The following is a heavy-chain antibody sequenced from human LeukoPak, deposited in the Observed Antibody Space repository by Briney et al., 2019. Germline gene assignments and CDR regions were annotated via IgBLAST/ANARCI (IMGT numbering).Heavy chain of an antibody. CDR1: GFTFDDYG. V-gene: IGHV3-20*04. D-gene: IGHD6-19*01. Sequence: PGGSLRLSCAASGFTFDDYGMSWVRQAPGKGVEWVSGIDWNGGKTGYADSVKGRFTISRDSAKNSLFLQMNSLRAEDTAFYYCAREATGYNSGWYILWGQGTLVTVSS. J-gene: IGHJ4*02. CDR2: IDWNGGKT. CDR3: AREATGYNSGWYIL.